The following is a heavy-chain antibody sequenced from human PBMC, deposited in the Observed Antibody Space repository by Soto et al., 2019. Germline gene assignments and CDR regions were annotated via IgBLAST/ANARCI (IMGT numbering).Heavy chain of an antibody. CDR1: GFSLNTGGVG. V-gene: IGHV2-5*02. D-gene: IGHD3-10*01. CDR2: IYWDDDE. CDR3: VRNWRYYGGDYYYGMDA. J-gene: IGHJ6*02. Sequence: ITLKESGPTLVKPTQTLTLTCTFSGFSLNTGGVGVGWVRQPRGKAMEWLALIYWDDDERYRPSLRSRLNITQDTITTQVVLKMTNMDPEDTATYYCVRNWRYYGGDYYYGMDAWGQGTTVTVSS.